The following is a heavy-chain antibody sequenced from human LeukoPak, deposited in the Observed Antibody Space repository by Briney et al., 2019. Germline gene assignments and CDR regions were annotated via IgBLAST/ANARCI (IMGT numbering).Heavy chain of an antibody. D-gene: IGHD2-8*01. CDR3: AKGQNGALRDY. Sequence: GASLRLSCAASGFTFDDYAMHWVRQAPGKGLEWVSAISTSGADTSYADSVKGRFTVSRDNSRNTLSRQMNSLRVDDTALYYCAKGQNGALRDYWGQGTLVTVSS. V-gene: IGHV3-23*01. J-gene: IGHJ4*02. CDR2: ISTSGADT. CDR1: GFTFDDYA.